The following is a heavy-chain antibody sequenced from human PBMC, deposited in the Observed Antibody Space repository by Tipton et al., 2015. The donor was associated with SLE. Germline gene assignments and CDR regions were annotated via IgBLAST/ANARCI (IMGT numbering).Heavy chain of an antibody. V-gene: IGHV4-59*01. CDR3: ARGRGARAFDI. J-gene: IGHJ3*02. CDR1: GGSISSYY. CDR2: IYYSGST. Sequence: TLSLTCTVSGGSISSYYWSWIRQPPGKGLEWIGYIYYSGSTNYNPSLKSRVTISVDTSKNQFSLKLSSVTAADTAVYYCARGRGARAFDIWGQGTMVAVSS. D-gene: IGHD3-10*01.